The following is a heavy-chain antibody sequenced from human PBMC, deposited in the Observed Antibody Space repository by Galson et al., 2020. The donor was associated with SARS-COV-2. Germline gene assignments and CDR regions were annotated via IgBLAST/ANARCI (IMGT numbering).Heavy chain of an antibody. Sequence: ESGPTLVKPTQTLTLTCTFSGFSLPTSGVGGGWIRQPPGKALEWLALIYWNDEKRYSPSLKSRLTITKDTSKNQVVLTMTNMDPVDTATYFCAHSAPSSLTIFGVVIVKDYFDYWGQGTLVTVSS. J-gene: IGHJ4*02. CDR2: IYWNDEK. CDR3: AHSAPSSLTIFGVVIVKDYFDY. D-gene: IGHD3-3*01. CDR1: GFSLPTSGVG. V-gene: IGHV2-5*01.